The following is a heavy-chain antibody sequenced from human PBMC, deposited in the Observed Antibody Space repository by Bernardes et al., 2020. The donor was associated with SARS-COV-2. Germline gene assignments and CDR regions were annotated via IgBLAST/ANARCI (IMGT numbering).Heavy chain of an antibody. CDR2: IFPGDSDT. D-gene: IGHD2-2*01. J-gene: IGHJ4*02. CDR1: GYMFSTYW. V-gene: IGHV5-51*01. CDR3: ARSFCSSSGCYLQHFDY. Sequence: ESLKISCEGSGYMFSTYWIGWVRQMPGKGLEWMGFIFPGDSDTRYSPSFEGQVTISADKSINTAYLQWSSLQASDTAIYYCARSFCSSSGCYLQHFDYWGQGSLVTVAS.